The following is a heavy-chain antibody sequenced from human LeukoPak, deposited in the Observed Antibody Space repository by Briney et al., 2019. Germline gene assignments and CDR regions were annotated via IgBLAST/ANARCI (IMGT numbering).Heavy chain of an antibody. CDR1: GGSISSSSYY. J-gene: IGHJ5*02. V-gene: IGHV4-39*01. CDR2: IYYSGST. CDR3: ARLRWFGEFSGPSDP. Sequence: SETLSLTCTVSGGSISSSSYYWGWIRQPPGKGLEWIGSIYYSGSTYYNPSLKSRVTISVDTSKNQFSLKLSSVTAADTAVYYCARLRWFGEFSGPSDPWGQGTLVTVFS. D-gene: IGHD3-10*01.